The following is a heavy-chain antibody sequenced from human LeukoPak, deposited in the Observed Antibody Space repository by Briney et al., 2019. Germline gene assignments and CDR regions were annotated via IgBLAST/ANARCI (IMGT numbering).Heavy chain of an antibody. CDR3: AKGGNGIQLWSQEVPFDY. V-gene: IGHV3-30*18. CDR1: GFTFSSYG. Sequence: GGSLRLSCAASGFTFSSYGMHWVRQAPGKGLEWVAVISYDGSNKYYADPVKGRFTISRDNSKNTLYLQMNSLRAEDTAVYYCAKGGNGIQLWSQEVPFDYWGQGTLVTVSS. J-gene: IGHJ4*02. CDR2: ISYDGSNK. D-gene: IGHD5-18*01.